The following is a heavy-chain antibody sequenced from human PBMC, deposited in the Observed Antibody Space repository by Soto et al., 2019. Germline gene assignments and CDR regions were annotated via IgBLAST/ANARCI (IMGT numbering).Heavy chain of an antibody. CDR3: ATSEYGSLSLNGFDP. V-gene: IGHV4-30-4*01. D-gene: IGHD6-6*01. CDR2: IYNGGHT. CDR1: GGSVASVNHY. Sequence: TSESLSLTCSVSGGSVASVNHYWGWIRQPPGKGLEWIGYIYNGGHTFYNPSLKSRVKILVDKSRTQFSLRLSSVTAAATAVYFCATSEYGSLSLNGFDPWGQGTMVTVSS. J-gene: IGHJ5*02.